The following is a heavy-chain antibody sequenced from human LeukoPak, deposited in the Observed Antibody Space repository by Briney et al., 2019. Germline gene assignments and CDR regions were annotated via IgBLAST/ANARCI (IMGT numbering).Heavy chain of an antibody. V-gene: IGHV6-1*01. CDR3: AREIDWGYAYYNYIDV. Sequence: SQTLSLTCVISGDSVFSNTAAWTWIRQSPSRGLEWLGRTYYRSKWDHDYAISVNGRITIHTDTSRNQLSLQLTSVTPEDAAVYYCAREIDWGYAYYNYIDVWGTGTTVTVSS. D-gene: IGHD3-9*01. CDR1: GDSVFSNTAA. CDR2: TYYRSKWDH. J-gene: IGHJ6*03.